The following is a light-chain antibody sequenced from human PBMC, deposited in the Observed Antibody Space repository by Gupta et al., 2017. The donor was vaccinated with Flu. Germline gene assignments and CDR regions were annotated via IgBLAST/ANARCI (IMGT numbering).Light chain of an antibody. J-gene: IGLJ3*02. CDR3: AAWDDSLNGPV. Sequence: QSVLTQPPSASATPGQRVTISCSGSSSNIGSNTVTWYQQLPGTAPKLLIYSNNQRPSGVPGRFSGSKSGTSASLAISGLQSEDEADYYCAAWDDSLNGPVFGGGTKLTVL. CDR2: SNN. CDR1: SSNIGSNT. V-gene: IGLV1-44*01.